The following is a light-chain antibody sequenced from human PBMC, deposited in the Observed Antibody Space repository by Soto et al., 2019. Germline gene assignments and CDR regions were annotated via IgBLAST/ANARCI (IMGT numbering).Light chain of an antibody. V-gene: IGLV2-8*01. CDR1: SRDVGGYNY. CDR2: EVS. J-gene: IGLJ1*01. CDR3: TSYAGSNNPYV. Sequence: QSALTQPPSASGSPGQSVTISCTGTSRDVGGYNYVSWYQQHPGKAPKLMIYEVSQRPSGVPDRFSGSKSGNTASLTVSGLQTEDEADYYCTSYAGSNNPYVFGTGTKLTVL.